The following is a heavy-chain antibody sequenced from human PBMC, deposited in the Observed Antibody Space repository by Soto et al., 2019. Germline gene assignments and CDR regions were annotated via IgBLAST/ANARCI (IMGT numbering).Heavy chain of an antibody. D-gene: IGHD3-22*01. CDR3: ARLLYYDSSGYPVDY. Sequence: QVQLVQSGAEVKKPGSSVKVSCKASGGTFSSYFSWVRQAPGQGLEWMGRIIPILGIANYAQKFQGRVTITADKSTSTAYMELSSLRSEDTAVYYCARLLYYDSSGYPVDYWGQGTLVTVSS. CDR2: IIPILGIA. CDR1: GGTFSSY. V-gene: IGHV1-69*02. J-gene: IGHJ4*02.